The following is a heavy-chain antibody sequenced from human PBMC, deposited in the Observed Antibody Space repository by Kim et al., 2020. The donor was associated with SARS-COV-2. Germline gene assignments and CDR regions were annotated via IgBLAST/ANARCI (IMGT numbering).Heavy chain of an antibody. J-gene: IGHJ4*02. CDR3: ASRATWGPAAAGMEYYFDY. CDR1: GGSISSSSYY. CDR2: IYYSGST. Sequence: SETLSLTCTVSGGSISSSSYYWGWIRQPPGKGLEWIGSIYYSGSTYYNPSLKSRVTISVDTSKNQFSLKLSSVTAADTAVYYCASRATWGPAAAGMEYYFDYWGQGTLVTVSS. V-gene: IGHV4-39*01. D-gene: IGHD6-13*01.